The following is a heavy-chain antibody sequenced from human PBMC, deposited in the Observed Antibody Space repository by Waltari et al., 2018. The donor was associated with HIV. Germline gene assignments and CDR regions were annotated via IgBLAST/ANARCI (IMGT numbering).Heavy chain of an antibody. CDR3: ARDDKTYYYGSGSYSNWFDP. J-gene: IGHJ5*02. V-gene: IGHV1-3*01. CDR1: GYTFTSYA. D-gene: IGHD3-10*01. CDR2: INAGNGNT. Sequence: QVQLVQSGAEVKKPGASVKVSCKASGYTFTSYAIHWVRQAPGQRLEWMGWINAGNGNTKYSQKFQGRVTITRDTSASTAYMELSSLRSEDTAVYYCARDDKTYYYGSGSYSNWFDPWGQGTLVTVSS.